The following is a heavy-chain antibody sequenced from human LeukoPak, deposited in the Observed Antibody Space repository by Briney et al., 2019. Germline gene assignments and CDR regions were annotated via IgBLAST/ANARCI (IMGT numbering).Heavy chain of an antibody. Sequence: VGSLRLSCAASGFTFSSYAMHWVRQAPGKGLEWVAVISYDGSNKYYADSVKGRFTISRDNSKNTLYLQMNSLRAEDTAVYYCARERVLRYFDWFDYWGQGTLVTVSS. J-gene: IGHJ4*02. D-gene: IGHD3-9*01. CDR3: ARERVLRYFDWFDY. V-gene: IGHV3-30-3*01. CDR1: GFTFSSYA. CDR2: ISYDGSNK.